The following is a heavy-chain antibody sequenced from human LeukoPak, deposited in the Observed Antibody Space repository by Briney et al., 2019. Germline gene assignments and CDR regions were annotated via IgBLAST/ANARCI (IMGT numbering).Heavy chain of an antibody. CDR1: GYTFGSYW. D-gene: IGHD4-17*01. J-gene: IGHJ4*02. V-gene: IGHV5-51*01. CDR3: ATIYGDYSGY. CDR2: IYPGDSSS. Sequence: GESLKISCKGSGYTFGSYWIGWGRQMPGKGLEWMGSIYPGDSSSRYSPSVQGQVIFSADTSINTAYLQWSSLKASDTAMYYCATIYGDYSGYWGQGTLVTVSS.